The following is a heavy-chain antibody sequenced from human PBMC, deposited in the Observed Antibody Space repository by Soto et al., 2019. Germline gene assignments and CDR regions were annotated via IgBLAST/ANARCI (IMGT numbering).Heavy chain of an antibody. V-gene: IGHV1-8*01. Sequence: ASVKVSCKASGYTFTSYDINWVRQATGQGLEWMGWMNPNSGNTGYAQKFQGRVTMTRNTSISTAYMELSSLRSEDTAVYYCARAVGIAVADTNNWFDPWGQGTLVTVSS. CDR3: ARAVGIAVADTNNWFDP. D-gene: IGHD6-19*01. J-gene: IGHJ5*02. CDR1: GYTFTSYD. CDR2: MNPNSGNT.